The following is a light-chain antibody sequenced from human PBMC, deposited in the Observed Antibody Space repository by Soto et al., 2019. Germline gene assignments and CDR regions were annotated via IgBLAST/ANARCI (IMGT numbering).Light chain of an antibody. V-gene: IGLV2-23*01. CDR1: SSDVGSYNL. CDR2: GGS. Sequence: QSVLTQPASVSGSPGQSITISCTGTSSDVGSYNLVSWYQQYPGKAPKLMLYGGSKRPLGVSNRFSGSTSGNTASLTISGLQAEDEAEYYCCSYAGSSTYVFGTGTKLTVL. J-gene: IGLJ1*01. CDR3: CSYAGSSTYV.